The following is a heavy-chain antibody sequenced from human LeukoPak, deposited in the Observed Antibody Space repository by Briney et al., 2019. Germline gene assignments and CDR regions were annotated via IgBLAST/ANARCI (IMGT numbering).Heavy chain of an antibody. CDR1: GFTVSSNY. J-gene: IGHJ4*02. D-gene: IGHD3-22*01. CDR3: ARGDSSGYSKVFDY. CDR2: IYSGGST. Sequence: GGSRRLSCVASGFTVSSNYMSWVRQAPGKGLEWVSVIYSGGSTFYADSVKGRFTISRDNSKNTLYLQMNSLRAEDTAVYYCARGDSSGYSKVFDYWGQGTLVTVSS. V-gene: IGHV3-53*01.